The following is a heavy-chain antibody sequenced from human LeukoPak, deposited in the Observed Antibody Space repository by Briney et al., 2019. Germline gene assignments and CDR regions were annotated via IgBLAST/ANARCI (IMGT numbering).Heavy chain of an antibody. J-gene: IGHJ4*02. V-gene: IGHV4-59*01. CDR1: GGSISGYY. D-gene: IGHD1-1*01. CDR3: ARRVRFDY. CDR2: IYYSGST. Sequence: PSETLSLTCTVSGGSISGYYWSWIRQPPGKGLEWIGYIYYSGSTNYNPSLKSRVTISVDTSKNQFSLKLSSVTAADTAVYYCARRVRFDYWGQGTLVTVSS.